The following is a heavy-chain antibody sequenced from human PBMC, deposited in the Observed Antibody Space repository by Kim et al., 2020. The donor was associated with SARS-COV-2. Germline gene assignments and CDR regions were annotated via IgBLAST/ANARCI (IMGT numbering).Heavy chain of an antibody. CDR1: GGSIHSSTYF. V-gene: IGHV4-39*01. D-gene: IGHD1-26*01. Sequence: SETLSLTCTVSGGSIHSSTYFWGWIRQPPGKRLEWIGIIYYTGDTYYNPSLKSRVTISVDTSKNQFSLKLSSVTAADTALYYCARQGGAGTYYDWFDYWGQGTLVTVSS. J-gene: IGHJ4*02. CDR3: ARQGGAGTYYDWFDY. CDR2: IYYTGDT.